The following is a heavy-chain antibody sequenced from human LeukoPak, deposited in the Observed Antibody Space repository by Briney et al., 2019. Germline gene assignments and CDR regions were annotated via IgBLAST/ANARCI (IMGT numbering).Heavy chain of an antibody. Sequence: GGSLRLSCAASGFTFSSYEMNWVRQAPGKGLEYISTISSDGGATYYANSVKGRFTISRDNSKNTLYLQMDSLRAEDMGLYYCAREIYSGSSDYWGQGTLVTVSS. D-gene: IGHD1-26*01. CDR2: ISSDGGAT. CDR3: AREIYSGSSDY. J-gene: IGHJ4*02. V-gene: IGHV3-64*01. CDR1: GFTFSSYE.